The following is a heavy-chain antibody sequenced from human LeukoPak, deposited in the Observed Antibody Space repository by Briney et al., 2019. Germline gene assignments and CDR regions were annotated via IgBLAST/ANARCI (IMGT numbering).Heavy chain of an antibody. Sequence: GGSLRLSYAASGFSFSYYWMSWVSQAPGKGLEWVANTKEDGSGSSYVDSVKGRFTISRDNAKNSLYLQMNSLRAEDTAVYYCAIGGVVGTRYYFDSWGQGTLVTVSS. D-gene: IGHD2-15*01. CDR1: GFSFSYYW. J-gene: IGHJ4*02. CDR3: AIGGVVGTRYYFDS. V-gene: IGHV3-7*01. CDR2: TKEDGSGS.